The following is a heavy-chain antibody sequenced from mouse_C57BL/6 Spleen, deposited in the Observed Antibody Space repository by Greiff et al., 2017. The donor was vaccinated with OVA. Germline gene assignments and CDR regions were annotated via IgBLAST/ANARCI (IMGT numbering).Heavy chain of an antibody. CDR1: GYTFTSYW. D-gene: IGHD1-1*01. CDR2: IDPSDSYT. CDR3: ARYSSYGSSYWYCDV. Sequence: QVQLQQPGAELVMPGASVKLSCKASGYTFTSYWMHWVKQRPGQGLEWIGEIDPSDSYTNYNQKFKGKSTLTVDKSSSTAYMQLSSLTSEDSAVYYCARYSSYGSSYWYCDVWGTGTTVTVSS. V-gene: IGHV1-69*01. J-gene: IGHJ1*03.